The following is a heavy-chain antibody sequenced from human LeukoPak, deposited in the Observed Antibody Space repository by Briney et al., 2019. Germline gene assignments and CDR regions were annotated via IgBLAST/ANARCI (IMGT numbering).Heavy chain of an antibody. D-gene: IGHD3-10*02. V-gene: IGHV3-30*02. CDR1: GFSFSRNG. CDR2: IKHDESEK. Sequence: GGSLRLSCTASGFSFSRNGMHWVRQAPGKGLEWVAFIKHDESEKYYIDSVKGRFTVSRDNSKNTLYLQMNSLNAEDTALYYCVKDVLFAVGDAFDIWGQGTLVTVSS. J-gene: IGHJ4*02. CDR3: VKDVLFAVGDAFDI.